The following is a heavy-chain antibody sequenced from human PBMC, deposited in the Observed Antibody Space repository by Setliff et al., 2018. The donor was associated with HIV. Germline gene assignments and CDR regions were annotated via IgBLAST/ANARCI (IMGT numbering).Heavy chain of an antibody. CDR2: INPSGGSI. V-gene: IGHV1-46*01. J-gene: IGHJ6*02. D-gene: IGHD6-19*01. Sequence: ASVKVSCKASGYTSTGYYIHWVRQAPGQGLEWMGIINPSGGSISYAQKFQGRVTITADEWTSTAYMELSSLRSEDTAVYYCARDPSIAVAGAAVWGQGTTVTVSS. CDR1: GYTSTGYY. CDR3: ARDPSIAVAGAAV.